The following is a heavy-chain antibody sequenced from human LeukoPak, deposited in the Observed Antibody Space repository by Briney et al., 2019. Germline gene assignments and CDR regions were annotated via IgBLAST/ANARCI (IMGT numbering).Heavy chain of an antibody. D-gene: IGHD1-26*01. Sequence: GGSLRLSCAASGFTFSSYAMHWVRQAPGKGLEWVAVISYDGSNKYYADSVKGRFTISRDNSKNTLYLQMNSLRAEDTAVYYCARALGSPFDYWGQGTLVTVSS. V-gene: IGHV3-30-3*01. J-gene: IGHJ4*02. CDR2: ISYDGSNK. CDR1: GFTFSSYA. CDR3: ARALGSPFDY.